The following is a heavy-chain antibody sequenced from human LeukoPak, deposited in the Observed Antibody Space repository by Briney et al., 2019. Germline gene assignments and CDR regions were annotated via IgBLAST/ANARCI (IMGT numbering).Heavy chain of an antibody. Sequence: MPSETLSLTCTVSGGSISSYYWSWLRQPPGKGLEWIGYIYYSGSTNYNPSLKSRVTISVDTSKNQFSLKLSSVTAADTAVYYCARARTVRGTPLDYCGEGTLVTVSS. CDR1: GGSISSYY. V-gene: IGHV4-59*01. CDR2: IYYSGST. CDR3: ARARTVRGTPLDY. D-gene: IGHD3-10*01. J-gene: IGHJ4*02.